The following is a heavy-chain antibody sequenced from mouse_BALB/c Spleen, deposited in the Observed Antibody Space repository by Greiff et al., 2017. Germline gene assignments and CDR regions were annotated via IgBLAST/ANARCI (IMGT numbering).Heavy chain of an antibody. CDR1: GYAFSSYW. D-gene: IGHD2-4*01. Sequence: QVQLQQSGAELVRPGSSVKISCKASGYAFSSYWMNWVKQRPGQGLEWIGQIYPGDGDTNYNGKFKGKATLTADKSSSTAYMQLSSLTSEDSAVYCCARDYEDWYFDVWGAGTTVTVSS. CDR3: ARDYEDWYFDV. CDR2: IYPGDGDT. V-gene: IGHV1-80*01. J-gene: IGHJ1*01.